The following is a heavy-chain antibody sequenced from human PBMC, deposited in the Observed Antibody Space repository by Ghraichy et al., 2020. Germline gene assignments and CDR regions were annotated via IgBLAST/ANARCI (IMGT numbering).Heavy chain of an antibody. CDR1: GFSSSNYW. CDR2: IDQDGSEN. V-gene: IGHV3-7*03. Sequence: GESLNISCVASGFSSSNYWINWVRQTPGKGLEWVANIDQDGSENWFLDSVRGRFTISRDNAKNLVYLQMNSLRAEDTAVYFCATGDYYIWYFHLWGRGTLVTVSS. CDR3: ATGDYYIWYFHL. J-gene: IGHJ2*01. D-gene: IGHD3-9*01.